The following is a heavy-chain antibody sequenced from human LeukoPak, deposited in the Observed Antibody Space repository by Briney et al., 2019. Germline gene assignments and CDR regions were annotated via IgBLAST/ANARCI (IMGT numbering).Heavy chain of an antibody. V-gene: IGHV5-51*01. J-gene: IGHJ6*03. CDR3: ARAGVSYWDYHMDV. CDR2: IYPRDSDT. CDR1: GYNFSNYW. Sequence: GESLKISCKGSGYNFSNYWIGWVRQMPGKGLEWMGIIYPRDSDTRYSPSFQGQVTISADKSISTAYLQWSSLKASDSAIYYCARAGVSYWDYHMDVWGKGTTVTVSS. D-gene: IGHD1-26*01.